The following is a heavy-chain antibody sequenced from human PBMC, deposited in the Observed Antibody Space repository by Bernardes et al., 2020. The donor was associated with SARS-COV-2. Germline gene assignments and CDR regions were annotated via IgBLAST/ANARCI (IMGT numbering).Heavy chain of an antibody. D-gene: IGHD6-19*01. CDR2: IYASGRT. CDR1: GGSISSGDYY. V-gene: IGHV4-61*02. J-gene: IGHJ4*02. CDR3: AGAPPSEYLNY. Sequence: SETLSLTCTVSGGSISSGDYYWSWVRQPAGKGLEWIGRIYASGRTNYSPSPMGRVSISLDTSKNQVSLRLSSVTAADTALYFCAGAPPSEYLNYWGRGALVTVSS.